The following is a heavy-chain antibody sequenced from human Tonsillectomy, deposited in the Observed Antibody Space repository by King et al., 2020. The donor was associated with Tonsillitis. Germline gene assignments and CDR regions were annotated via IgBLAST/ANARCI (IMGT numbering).Heavy chain of an antibody. CDR3: ATHYTSRWYSSLNYFDY. J-gene: IGHJ4*02. CDR2: MYYSGST. CDR1: GGSIRSSSYY. V-gene: IGHV4-39*01. D-gene: IGHD6-13*01. Sequence: QLQESGPGLVKTSETLSLTCTVSGGSIRSSSYYWGWIRQPPGKGLEWIGSMYYSGSTYYNPSLKSRVTVSGDTSKNQFSLRLSSVTPADTAVYYCATHYTSRWYSSLNYFDYWGQGTLVTVSS.